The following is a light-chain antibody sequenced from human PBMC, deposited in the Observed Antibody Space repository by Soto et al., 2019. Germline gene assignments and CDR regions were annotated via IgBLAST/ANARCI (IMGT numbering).Light chain of an antibody. CDR1: QSVSRY. CDR2: DAS. Sequence: EIVLTQSPATLSLSPGEGAALSCRASQSVSRYLAWYQQKPGQAPRLLIYDASNRATGIPSRFSGSGSGTDFTLTISSLEPEDFAVYYCQQRSSLPLTFGGGTEVEIK. CDR3: QQRSSLPLT. J-gene: IGKJ4*01. V-gene: IGKV3-11*01.